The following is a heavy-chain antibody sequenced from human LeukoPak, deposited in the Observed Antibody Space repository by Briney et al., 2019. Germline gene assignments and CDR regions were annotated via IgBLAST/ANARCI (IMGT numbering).Heavy chain of an antibody. CDR2: IRYDGSNQ. Sequence: GSLRLSCTASGFTFSTYAMHWVRQAPGKGLEWVAFIRYDGSNQYYADSVKGRFSISRDISKNTVYVQMNSLRTDDTAMYYCAKDPRGYSLASMGEYFQHWGQGTLVIVS. CDR1: GFTFSTYA. CDR3: AKDPRGYSLASMGEYFQH. D-gene: IGHD5-12*01. J-gene: IGHJ1*01. V-gene: IGHV3-30*02.